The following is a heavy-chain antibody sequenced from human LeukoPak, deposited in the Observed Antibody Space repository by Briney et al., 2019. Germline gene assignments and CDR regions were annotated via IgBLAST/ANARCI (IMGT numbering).Heavy chain of an antibody. CDR1: GGSFSGYY. Sequence: SETLSLTCAVYGGSFSGYYWSWIRQPPGKGLEWIGEINHSGSTNYNPSLKSRVTISVDTSKNQFSLKLSSVTAADTAVYYCARGLKRIVGATYSDWYFDLWGRGTLVTVSS. CDR3: ARGLKRIVGATYSDWYFDL. V-gene: IGHV4-34*01. J-gene: IGHJ2*01. CDR2: INHSGST. D-gene: IGHD1-26*01.